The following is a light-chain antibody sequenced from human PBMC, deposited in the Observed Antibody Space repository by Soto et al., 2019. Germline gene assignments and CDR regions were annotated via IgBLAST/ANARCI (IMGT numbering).Light chain of an antibody. CDR2: EVS. Sequence: QSVLTQPASVSGSPGQSITIACTGTSSDVGGYKYVSWYQQHPGKAPKRMIYEVSNRPSGVSNRFSGSKSGNTASLTISGLQAEDEADYYCSSYSSSSTLVFGTGTKVTVL. J-gene: IGLJ1*01. CDR1: SSDVGGYKY. V-gene: IGLV2-14*01. CDR3: SSYSSSSTLV.